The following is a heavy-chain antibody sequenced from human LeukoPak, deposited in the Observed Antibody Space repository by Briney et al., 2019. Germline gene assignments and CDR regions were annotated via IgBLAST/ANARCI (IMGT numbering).Heavy chain of an antibody. CDR2: IRYGGRNK. CDR1: VFTFSIYG. D-gene: IGHD3-22*01. Sequence: PGGSLRLSCAASVFTFSIYGVHWVRQAPGKGLEGVAFIRYGGRNKYYGDYVKGRLIICRDNCKNKLYLKMNSLRAEDTDVYYCAKDGTAYFIMIVVVYFDYWGQGTMVTVSS. CDR3: AKDGTAYFIMIVVVYFDY. J-gene: IGHJ4*02. V-gene: IGHV3-30*02.